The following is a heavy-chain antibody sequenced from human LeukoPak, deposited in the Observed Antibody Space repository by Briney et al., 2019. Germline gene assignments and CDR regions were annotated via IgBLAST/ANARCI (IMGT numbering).Heavy chain of an antibody. CDR2: ISSSSSYI. Sequence: GGSLRLSCAASGFTFSSYSRNWVRQAPGKGLEWVSSISSSSSYIYYADSVKDRFTISRDNAKNSLYLQMNSLRAEDTAVYYYARLEQPLVYDFWTSPEVIDYWGQGTLVTVSS. D-gene: IGHD3-3*01. CDR1: GFTFSSYS. J-gene: IGHJ4*02. V-gene: IGHV3-21*01. CDR3: ARLEQPLVYDFWTSPEVIDY.